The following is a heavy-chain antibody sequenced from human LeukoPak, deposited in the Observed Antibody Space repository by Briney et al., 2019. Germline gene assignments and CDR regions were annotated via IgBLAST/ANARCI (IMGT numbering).Heavy chain of an antibody. D-gene: IGHD3-10*01. Sequence: GGSLRLSCAASGFTFSSYWMSWVRQAPGKGLEWVANIKQDGSEKYYVDSVKGRFTISRDNAKNSLYLQMNSLRAEDTAVYYCARSQGIPMVRGVLDYWAREPWSPSPQ. CDR1: GFTFSSYW. J-gene: IGHJ4*02. V-gene: IGHV3-7*01. CDR2: IKQDGSEK. CDR3: ARSQGIPMVRGVLDY.